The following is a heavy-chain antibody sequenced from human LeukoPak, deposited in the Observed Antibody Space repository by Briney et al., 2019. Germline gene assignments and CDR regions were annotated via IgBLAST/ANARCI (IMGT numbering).Heavy chain of an antibody. CDR3: ARSGYSGYQFDY. V-gene: IGHV5-51*01. D-gene: IGHD5-12*01. CDR2: IYPGDSDT. Sequence: GESRKISCKGSGYSFITYWFGWVRQMPGKGLEWMGIIYPGDSDTRYSPSFQGQVTLSADKYISTAYLQWSSLKASDTALYYCARSGYSGYQFDYWGQGTLVPVS. CDR1: GYSFITYW. J-gene: IGHJ4*02.